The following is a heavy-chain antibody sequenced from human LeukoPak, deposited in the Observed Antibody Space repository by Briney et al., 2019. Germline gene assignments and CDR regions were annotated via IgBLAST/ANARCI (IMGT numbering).Heavy chain of an antibody. J-gene: IGHJ4*02. CDR3: AREPSKDTAMVLVY. V-gene: IGHV3-21*01. CDR1: GFTFSSYS. Sequence: PGGSLRLSCAASGFTFSSYSMNWVRQAPGKGLEWVSSISSSSSYIYYADSVKGRFTISRDNAKNSLYLQMNSLRAEDTAVYYCAREPSKDTAMVLVYWGQGTLVTVSS. CDR2: ISSSSSYI. D-gene: IGHD5-18*01.